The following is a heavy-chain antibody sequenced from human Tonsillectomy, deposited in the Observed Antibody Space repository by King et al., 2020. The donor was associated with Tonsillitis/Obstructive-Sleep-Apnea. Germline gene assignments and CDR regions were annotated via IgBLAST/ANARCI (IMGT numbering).Heavy chain of an antibody. V-gene: IGHV1-8*01. Sequence: QLVQSGAEVKKPGASVKVSCKASGYTFTSFDINWVRQATGQGLEWMGWINPNSGNTGYAQRFQGRVTMTRNTSISTAYMELSSLRSEDTAVYYCARDIPVAGTRVFDIWGQGTMVTVSS. CDR1: GYTFTSFD. D-gene: IGHD6-19*01. J-gene: IGHJ3*02. CDR3: ARDIPVAGTRVFDI. CDR2: INPNSGNT.